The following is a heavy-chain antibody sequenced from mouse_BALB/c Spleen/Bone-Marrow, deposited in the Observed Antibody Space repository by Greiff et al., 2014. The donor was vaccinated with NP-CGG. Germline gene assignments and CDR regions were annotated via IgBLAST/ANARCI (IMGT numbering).Heavy chain of an antibody. D-gene: IGHD2-4*01. CDR2: IWAGGST. V-gene: IGHV2-9*02. Sequence: VKLVESGPGLVAPSRSLSITCTVSGFPLTNYGVHWVRQPPGKGLEWLGVIWAGGSTNYNSALMSRLSITKDNSKSQVFLKMNSLQTDDTAMYYCARDRYYDYYFDYWGQGTTLTVSS. CDR1: GFPLTNYG. J-gene: IGHJ2*01. CDR3: ARDRYYDYYFDY.